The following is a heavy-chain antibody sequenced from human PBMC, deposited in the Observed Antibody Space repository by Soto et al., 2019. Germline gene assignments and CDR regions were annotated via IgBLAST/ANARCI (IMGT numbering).Heavy chain of an antibody. CDR3: ASGLGFGSQTGRYYYYYMDV. CDR1: GYAFTSYG. Sequence: GASVKVSCKASGYAFTSYGLSWVRQATGQGLEWMGWISAYNGNTNYAQKLQGRVTMTTDTSTSTAYMELRSLRSDDTAVYFCASGLGFGSQTGRYYYYYMDVWGKGTTVTVSS. D-gene: IGHD3-16*01. J-gene: IGHJ6*03. CDR2: ISAYNGNT. V-gene: IGHV1-18*01.